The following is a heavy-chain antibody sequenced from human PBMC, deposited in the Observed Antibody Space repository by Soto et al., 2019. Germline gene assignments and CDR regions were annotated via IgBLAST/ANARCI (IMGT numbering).Heavy chain of an antibody. Sequence: SETLSLTCTVSGGSISSYYWSWIRQPPGKGLEWIGYVHDSWGSHYNPSLKSRVAISLDTSKSQFSLKLTSVTATDTAVYYCVPQGFEALHGLVDVWRQGTTVHVSS. J-gene: IGHJ6*02. CDR2: VHDSWGS. CDR3: VPQGFEALHGLVDV. CDR1: GGSISSYY. D-gene: IGHD3-10*01. V-gene: IGHV4-59*08.